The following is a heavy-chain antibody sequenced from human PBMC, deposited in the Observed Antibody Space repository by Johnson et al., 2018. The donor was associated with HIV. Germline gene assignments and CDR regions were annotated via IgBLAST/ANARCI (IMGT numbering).Heavy chain of an antibody. D-gene: IGHD5-24*01. V-gene: IGHV3-20*04. CDR1: GFAFHDRG. CDR2: INGNGGST. J-gene: IGHJ3*02. CDR3: ARFGDMATSFHGFDI. Sequence: VHLVESGGGVVRPGGSLRLSCAASGFAFHDRGMSWVRQAPGKGLEWVSGINGNGGSTAYADSVKGRFTISRDNARNFLYLQMNSLRAEDTALYYCARFGDMATSFHGFDIWGQGTMVTVSS.